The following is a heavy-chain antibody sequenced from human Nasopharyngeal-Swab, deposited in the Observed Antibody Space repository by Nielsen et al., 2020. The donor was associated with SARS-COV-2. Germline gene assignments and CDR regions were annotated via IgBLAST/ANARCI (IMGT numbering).Heavy chain of an antibody. V-gene: IGHV3-30-3*01. J-gene: IGHJ4*02. Sequence: GESLKISCAASGFTFSRYTMHWVRQAPGKGLEWVAVISYDGSNKYCADSVKGRFTISRDISKNTLYLQMNSLRAEDTAVFYCASTPPDSSGYYYAFHYWGRGTLVTVSS. CDR2: ISYDGSNK. CDR1: GFTFSRYT. D-gene: IGHD3-22*01. CDR3: ASTPPDSSGYYYAFHY.